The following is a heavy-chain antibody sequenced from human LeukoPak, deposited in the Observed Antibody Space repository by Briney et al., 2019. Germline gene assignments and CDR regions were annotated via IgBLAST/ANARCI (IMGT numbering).Heavy chain of an antibody. V-gene: IGHV3-23*01. CDR2: TSDRGDYT. CDR3: ARAGGELEEYDAFDI. CDR1: GFTFTSYS. D-gene: IGHD1-26*01. Sequence: GGSLRLSCAASGFTFTSYSTSWVRQAPGKGLEWVSGTSDRGDYTYYADSVKGRFTISRDNAKNSLYLQMNSLRAEDTAVYYCARAGGELEEYDAFDIWGQGTMVTVSS. J-gene: IGHJ3*02.